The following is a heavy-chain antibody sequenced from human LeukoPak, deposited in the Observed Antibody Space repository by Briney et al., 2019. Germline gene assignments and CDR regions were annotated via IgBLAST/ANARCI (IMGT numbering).Heavy chain of an antibody. V-gene: IGHV4-38-2*02. Sequence: KTSETLSLTCTVSGYSISSGYYWGWIRQPPGKGLEWIGSIYHSGSTYYNPSLKSRVTISVDTSKNQFSLKLSSVTAADTAVYYCARSFPQLWFGEPAFDYWGQGTLVTVSS. CDR2: IYHSGST. CDR1: GYSISSGYY. D-gene: IGHD3-10*01. CDR3: ARSFPQLWFGEPAFDY. J-gene: IGHJ4*02.